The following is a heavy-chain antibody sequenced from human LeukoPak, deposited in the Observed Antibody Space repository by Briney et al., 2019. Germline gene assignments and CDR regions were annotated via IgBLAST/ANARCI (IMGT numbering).Heavy chain of an antibody. CDR1: RGTSSSYA. CDR2: IIPIFGTA. J-gene: IGHJ5*02. D-gene: IGHD3-22*01. CDR3: ARGLLDRYYDSSGPYNWFDP. Sequence: SLKVSSEASRGTSSSYAISWVRQAPRQGLEWMGGIIPIFGTANYTRKFQGRVTITADESTSTAYMELSSRRSEDTAVYYCARGLLDRYYDSSGPYNWFDPWGQGTLVTVSS. V-gene: IGHV1-69*01.